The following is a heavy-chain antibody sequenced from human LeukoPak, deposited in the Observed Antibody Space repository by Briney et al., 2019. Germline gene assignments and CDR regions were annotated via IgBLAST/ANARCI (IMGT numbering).Heavy chain of an antibody. CDR1: GFTFSSDE. CDR3: ARGYDSWDS. D-gene: IGHD3-16*01. J-gene: IGHJ4*02. CDR2: INTDGATI. Sequence: GGSLRLSCAASGFTFSSDEMNWVRQAPGKGLQWISYINTDGATIYYADSVKGRFIISRDNAKNSLYLQMNSLRAEDTAVYYCARGYDSWDSWGQGTLVTVSS. V-gene: IGHV3-48*03.